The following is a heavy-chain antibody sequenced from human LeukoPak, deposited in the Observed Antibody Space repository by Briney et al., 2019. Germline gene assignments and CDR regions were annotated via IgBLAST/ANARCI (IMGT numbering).Heavy chain of an antibody. V-gene: IGHV1-69*06. CDR1: GGTFSRYG. CDR3: AREGHYYYGSGPNWFDP. CDR2: IIPIFGAA. Sequence: SVKVSCKASGGTFSRYGINWVRQAPGQGLEWMGGIIPIFGAANYAQKFQGRVTITADTSTNTAYMELRSLRSDDTAVYYCAREGHYYYGSGPNWFDPWGQGTLVTVSS. D-gene: IGHD3-10*01. J-gene: IGHJ5*02.